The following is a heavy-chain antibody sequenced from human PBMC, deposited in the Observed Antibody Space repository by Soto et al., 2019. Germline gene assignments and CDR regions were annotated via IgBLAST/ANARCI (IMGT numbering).Heavy chain of an antibody. CDR1: GYTFTSDA. CDR3: ARVSGWYHLDY. Sequence: QVQLVQSGAEEKKPGASVKVSCKASGYTFTSDAMHRVRQAPGQRLEWMGWINAGNGNTKYSQKFQGRVTITRDTSASTAYMELSSLRSEDTAVYYCARVSGWYHLDYWGQGTLVTVSS. J-gene: IGHJ4*02. CDR2: INAGNGNT. D-gene: IGHD6-19*01. V-gene: IGHV1-3*05.